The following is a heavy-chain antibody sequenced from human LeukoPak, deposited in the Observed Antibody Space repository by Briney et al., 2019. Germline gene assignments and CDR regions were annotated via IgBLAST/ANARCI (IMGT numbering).Heavy chain of an antibody. J-gene: IGHJ4*02. CDR3: AKVLGLGGYSYGLDY. V-gene: IGHV3-23*01. Sequence: PGGSLRLSCAASGFTFSSYAMSWVRQAPGKGLEWVSAISGSGGSTYYADSVKGRFTISRDNTKNTLYLQMNGLRAEDTAVYYCAKVLGLGGYSYGLDYWGQGTLVTVSS. CDR2: ISGSGGST. D-gene: IGHD5-18*01. CDR1: GFTFSSYA.